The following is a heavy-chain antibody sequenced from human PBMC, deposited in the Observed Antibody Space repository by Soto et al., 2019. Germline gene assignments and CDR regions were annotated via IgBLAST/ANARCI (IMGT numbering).Heavy chain of an antibody. CDR3: ARHSPLLRFLEWFRIDY. D-gene: IGHD3-3*01. Sequence: LEPLPLTCTVSGFSISSSSYCWGWIRQPPGKGLEWIGSIYYSGSTYYNPSLKSRVTISVDTSKNQFSLKLSSVTAADTAVYYCARHSPLLRFLEWFRIDYWGQGTLVTVSS. CDR1: GFSISSSSYC. CDR2: IYYSGST. J-gene: IGHJ4*02. V-gene: IGHV4-39*01.